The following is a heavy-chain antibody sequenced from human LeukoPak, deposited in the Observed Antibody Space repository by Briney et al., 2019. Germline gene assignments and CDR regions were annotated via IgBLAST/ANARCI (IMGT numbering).Heavy chain of an antibody. CDR3: ARGRGGELQGYYFDY. CDR1: GGSISSSSYY. V-gene: IGHV4-39*07. D-gene: IGHD1-26*01. CDR2: IYYSGST. J-gene: IGHJ4*02. Sequence: PSETLSLTCTVSGGSISSSSYYWGWIRQPPGKGLEWIGSIYYSGSTNYNPSLKSRVTISVDTSKNQFSLKLSSVTAADTAVYYCARGRGGELQGYYFDYWGQGTLVTVSS.